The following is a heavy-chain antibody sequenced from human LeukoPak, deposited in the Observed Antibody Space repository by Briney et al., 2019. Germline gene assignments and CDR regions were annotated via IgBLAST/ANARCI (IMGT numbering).Heavy chain of an antibody. CDR2: IYSGGST. CDR3: ARKTFWSGYYPFDY. D-gene: IGHD3-3*01. V-gene: IGHV3-53*01. CDR1: GFTVSSNY. J-gene: IGHJ4*02. Sequence: GGSLRLSCAASGFTVSSNYMSWVRQAPGKGLEWVSVIYSGGSTYYADSVKGRFTISRDNSKNTLYLQMNSLRAEDTAVYCCARKTFWSGYYPFDYWGQGTLVTVSS.